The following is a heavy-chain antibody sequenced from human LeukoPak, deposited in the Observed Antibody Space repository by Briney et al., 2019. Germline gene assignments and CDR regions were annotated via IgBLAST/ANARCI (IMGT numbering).Heavy chain of an antibody. J-gene: IGHJ3*02. V-gene: IGHV1-69*06. D-gene: IGHD6-19*01. CDR3: ARASFQLIAVAGTGIFDI. CDR2: IIPIFGTA. CDR1: GYTFTGYY. Sequence: GASVKVSCKASGYTFTGYYMHWVRQAPGQGLEWMGGIIPIFGTANYAQKFQGRVTITADKSTSTAYMELSSLRSEDTAVYYCARASFQLIAVAGTGIFDIWGQGTMVTVSS.